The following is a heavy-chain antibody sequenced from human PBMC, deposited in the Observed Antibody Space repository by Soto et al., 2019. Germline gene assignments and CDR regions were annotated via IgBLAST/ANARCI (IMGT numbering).Heavy chain of an antibody. CDR1: GYSISSGYY. J-gene: IGHJ5*02. CDR2: ISHSGTS. V-gene: IGHV4-38-2*02. Sequence: SEPLSLTCTVSGYSISSGYYWSWIRQTPGKGPEWIGSISHSGTSFYNPSLRSRVTISMDTSNNHFSLKLNSLTATDTAVYYCTRASGGYAVWGHWSDHWGQGTLVTVSS. CDR3: TRASGGYAVWGHWSDH. D-gene: IGHD3-22*01.